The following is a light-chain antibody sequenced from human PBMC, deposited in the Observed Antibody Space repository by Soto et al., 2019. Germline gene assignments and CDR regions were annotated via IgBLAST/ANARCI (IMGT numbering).Light chain of an antibody. CDR2: GAS. J-gene: IGKJ4*01. CDR3: QQYYNWPLS. V-gene: IGKV3-15*01. CDR1: QSVSTN. Sequence: EIVMTQSPATLSVSPEERATLSCRASQSVSTNLAWYQQKPGQAPRLLIHGASTRATGIPARFSGTGSGTEFTLTISSLQSEDFAVYFCQQYYNWPLSFGGGTKVEI.